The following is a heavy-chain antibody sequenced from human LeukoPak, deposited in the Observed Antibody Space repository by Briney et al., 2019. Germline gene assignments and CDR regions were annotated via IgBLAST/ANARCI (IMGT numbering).Heavy chain of an antibody. V-gene: IGHV4-59*08. J-gene: IGHJ4*02. Sequence: PSETLSLTCTVSGGSISYYYWSWIRQPPGKGLEWIGYIYYSGSTNYNPSLKSRVTISVDTSKNQFSLKLNSVTAADTAVYFCARRTYSASYWKHFDYWGQGTLVTVSS. CDR1: GGSISYYY. D-gene: IGHD1-26*01. CDR3: ARRTYSASYWKHFDY. CDR2: IYYSGST.